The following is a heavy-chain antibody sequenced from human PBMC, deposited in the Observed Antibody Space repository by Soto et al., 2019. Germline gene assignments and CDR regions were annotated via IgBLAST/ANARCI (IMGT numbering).Heavy chain of an antibody. V-gene: IGHV3-30-3*01. Sequence: QVQLVESGGGVVQPGRSLRLSCAASGFTFSSYAMHWVRQAPGKGLEWVAVISYDGSNKYYADSVKGRFTISRDNSKNPLYLQMNSLRAEDTAVYYCARTDRPWGQGTLVTVSS. CDR2: ISYDGSNK. CDR1: GFTFSSYA. J-gene: IGHJ1*01. D-gene: IGHD3-22*01. CDR3: ARTDRP.